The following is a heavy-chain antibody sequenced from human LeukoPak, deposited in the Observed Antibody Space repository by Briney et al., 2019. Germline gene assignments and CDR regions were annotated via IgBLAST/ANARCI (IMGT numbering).Heavy chain of an antibody. CDR2: IYTSGST. D-gene: IGHD3-22*01. J-gene: IGHJ4*02. Sequence: SETLSLPCTVSGGSISSYYWSWIRQPAGKGLEWIGSIYTSGSTNYNPSLKSRVTMSVDTSKNQFSLKLSSVTAPDTAVYYCARDYYYDSSGYSISIYYFDYWGQGTLVTVSS. V-gene: IGHV4-4*07. CDR3: ARDYYYDSSGYSISIYYFDY. CDR1: GGSISSYY.